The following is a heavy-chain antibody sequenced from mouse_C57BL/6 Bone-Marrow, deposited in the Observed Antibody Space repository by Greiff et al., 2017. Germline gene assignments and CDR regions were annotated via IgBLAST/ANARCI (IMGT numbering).Heavy chain of an antibody. V-gene: IGHV1-82*01. CDR2: IYPGDGDT. J-gene: IGHJ3*01. CDR3: ARDGSSSWFAY. CDR1: GYAFSSSW. Sequence: VKVVESGPELVKPGASVKISCKASGYAFSSSWMNWVKQRPGKGLEWIGRIYPGDGDTNYNGKFKGKATLTADKSSSTAYMQLSSLTSEDSAVYFCARDGSSSWFAYWGQGTLVTVSA. D-gene: IGHD1-1*01.